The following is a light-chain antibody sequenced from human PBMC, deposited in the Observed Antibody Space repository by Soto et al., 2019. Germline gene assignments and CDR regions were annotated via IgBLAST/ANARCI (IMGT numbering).Light chain of an antibody. V-gene: IGLV1-44*01. J-gene: IGLJ2*01. CDR3: AAWDGSLSGPVV. Sequence: QSVLTQPPSASGTPGQRVTITCSGSSSNIGSNTVSWYQQLPGTAPKLLIYSNNQRHSGVPDRFSGSKSGTSASLAISGLQSEDEAAYFCAAWDGSLSGPVVFGGGTKLTVL. CDR1: SSNIGSNT. CDR2: SNN.